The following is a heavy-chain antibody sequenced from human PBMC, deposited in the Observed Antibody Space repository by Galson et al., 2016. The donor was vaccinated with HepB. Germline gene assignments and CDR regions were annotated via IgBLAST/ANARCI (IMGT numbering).Heavy chain of an antibody. Sequence: LSLTCTVSGGSISRYFWSWIRQPPGKRLEWIGYIYYSGSTNYNPSLQSRVTISVDTSKNQFSLKLTSVTAADTAVYYCARDRSGTTGDLGYWGQGTLVTVSS. J-gene: IGHJ4*02. CDR3: ARDRSGTTGDLGY. V-gene: IGHV4-59*01. D-gene: IGHD1-1*01. CDR2: IYYSGST. CDR1: GGSISRYF.